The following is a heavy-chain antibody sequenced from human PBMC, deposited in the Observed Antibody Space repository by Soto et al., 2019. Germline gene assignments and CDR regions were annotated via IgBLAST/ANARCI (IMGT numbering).Heavy chain of an antibody. Sequence: ASVKVSCKASGYTFTDYAINWIRQAPGQRLEWMGWIATGNGNTKFSLKFQGRVTITRDTSATTAYMELTSLRSEDTAVYYCAKGSRMWTPDYWGQGTLVTVSS. D-gene: IGHD2-21*01. CDR2: IATGNGNT. CDR3: AKGSRMWTPDY. V-gene: IGHV1-3*04. CDR1: GYTFTDYA. J-gene: IGHJ4*02.